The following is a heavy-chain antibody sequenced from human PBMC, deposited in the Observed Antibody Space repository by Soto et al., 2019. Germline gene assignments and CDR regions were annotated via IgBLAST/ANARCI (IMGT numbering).Heavy chain of an antibody. CDR2: IYHSGMT. D-gene: IGHD1-26*01. CDR3: ATVRWELHDAFDI. Sequence: QVQLQESGPGLVKPSQTLSLTCTVSGGSISTGGYYWSWIRQHPGRGLEWIGYIYHSGMTFSNPSLQSRVAISIDTPKNKFSLKLSSVTAADTAVYYCATVRWELHDAFDIWGQGTMVSVSS. V-gene: IGHV4-31*03. J-gene: IGHJ3*02. CDR1: GGSISTGGYY.